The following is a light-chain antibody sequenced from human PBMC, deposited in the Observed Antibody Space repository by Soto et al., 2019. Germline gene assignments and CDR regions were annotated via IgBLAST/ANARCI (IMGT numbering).Light chain of an antibody. Sequence: EIVLTQSPGTLSLSPGERATLSCRASQSGSSTYLAWYQQKPCQAPRLLIYGASSRATGIPDRFSGSVSGTDFPLTISRLEPEDFAVYYCQHYGSLVLTFGGGTKVEIK. V-gene: IGKV3-20*01. CDR1: QSGSSTY. CDR2: GAS. CDR3: QHYGSLVLT. J-gene: IGKJ4*01.